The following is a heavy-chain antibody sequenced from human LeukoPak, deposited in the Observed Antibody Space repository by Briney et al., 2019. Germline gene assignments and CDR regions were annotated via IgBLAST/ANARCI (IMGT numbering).Heavy chain of an antibody. CDR3: ATDSSSSSYY. Sequence: GSLRLSCAASGFSFSNAWMSWVRQAPGKGLEWVGRIKSKTDGGTTEYAAPVKGRLNISRDDSKNTLYLRMNSLKTEDTAVYYCATDSSSSSYYRGQGTLVTVSS. CDR1: GFSFSNAW. V-gene: IGHV3-15*01. CDR2: IKSKTDGGTT. J-gene: IGHJ4*02. D-gene: IGHD6-6*01.